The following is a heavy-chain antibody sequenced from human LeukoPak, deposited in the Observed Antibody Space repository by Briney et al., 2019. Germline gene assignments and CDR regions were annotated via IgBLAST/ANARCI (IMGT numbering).Heavy chain of an antibody. CDR1: GGSIRSSDDY. J-gene: IGHJ4*02. Sequence: PSETLSLTCSVSGGSIRSSDDYWGFVRQTPGKGLEWMGSIYYTGSSHYNPSLKSRVTMSVDTSKNQFSLKLSSVTAADTAVYYCASGYDYVWGSYPLDYWGQGTLVTVSS. CDR3: ASGYDYVWGSYPLDY. D-gene: IGHD3-16*02. CDR2: IYYTGSS. V-gene: IGHV4-39*07.